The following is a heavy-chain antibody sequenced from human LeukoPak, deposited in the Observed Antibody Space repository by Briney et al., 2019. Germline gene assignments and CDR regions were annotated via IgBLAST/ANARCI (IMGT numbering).Heavy chain of an antibody. D-gene: IGHD3-22*01. CDR1: GFTFSNYA. CDR3: ARGGRSRITMIEMGY. CDR2: ISSSSSYI. Sequence: GGSLRLSCAASGFTFSNYAMNWVRQAPGKGLEWVSSISSSSSYIYYADSVKGRFTISRDNAKNSLYLQMNSLRAEDTAVYYCARGGRSRITMIEMGYWGQGTLVTVSS. V-gene: IGHV3-21*01. J-gene: IGHJ4*02.